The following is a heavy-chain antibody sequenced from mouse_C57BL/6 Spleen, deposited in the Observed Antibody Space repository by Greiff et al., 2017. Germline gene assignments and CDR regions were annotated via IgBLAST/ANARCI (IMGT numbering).Heavy chain of an antibody. Sequence: QVQLQQPGAELVKPGASVKLSCKASGYTFTSYWMHWVKQRPGQGLEWIGMIHPNSGSTNDNEKFKSKATLTVDKSSSTAYMQLSSLTSEDSAVYYCAREGHYYGSRYYFAYWGQDTTRTVSS. D-gene: IGHD1-1*01. CDR2: IHPNSGST. J-gene: IGHJ2*01. CDR1: GYTFTSYW. V-gene: IGHV1-64*01. CDR3: AREGHYYGSRYYFAY.